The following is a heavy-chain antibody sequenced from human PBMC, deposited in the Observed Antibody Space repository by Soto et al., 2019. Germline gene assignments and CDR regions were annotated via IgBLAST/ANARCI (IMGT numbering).Heavy chain of an antibody. J-gene: IGHJ6*02. Sequence: EVQLVESGGGLVQPGGSLRLSCTASGFTFSTYDMQWVRQATGKTLEWVSSIGKAGDTYYAGSVKGRFTISRENAKSALYLQMNGLRAGDTAVYYCVRDPAGHGMDVWGPGTKVTVSS. V-gene: IGHV3-13*04. CDR2: IGKAGDT. CDR3: VRDPAGHGMDV. CDR1: GFTFSTYD.